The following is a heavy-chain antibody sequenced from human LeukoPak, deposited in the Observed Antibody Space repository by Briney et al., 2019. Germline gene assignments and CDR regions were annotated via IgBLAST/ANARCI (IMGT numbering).Heavy chain of an antibody. J-gene: IGHJ6*02. CDR2: ISGSGGST. CDR3: AREGYFDWLLPYYYYGMDV. Sequence: GGSLRLSCAVSGITLSKYGMSWVRQAPGKGLEWVAGISGSGGSTYYADSVKGRFTISRDNSKNTLYLQMNSLRAEDTAVYYCAREGYFDWLLPYYYYGMDVWGQGTTVTVSS. D-gene: IGHD3-9*01. CDR1: GITLSKYG. V-gene: IGHV3-23*01.